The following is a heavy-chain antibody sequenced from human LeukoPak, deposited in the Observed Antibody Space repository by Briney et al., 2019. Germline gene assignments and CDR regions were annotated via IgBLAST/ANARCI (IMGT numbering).Heavy chain of an antibody. J-gene: IGHJ3*02. CDR3: ARSSSRELLGDAFDI. Sequence: PGGSLRLSCAASGFTFSSYTMNWVRQAPGKGLEWVSSISSRSSYIYYADSVKGRFTISRDNAKNSLYLQMNSLRAEDTAVYYCARSSSRELLGDAFDIWGQGTMVTVSS. D-gene: IGHD1-26*01. V-gene: IGHV3-21*01. CDR1: GFTFSSYT. CDR2: ISSRSSYI.